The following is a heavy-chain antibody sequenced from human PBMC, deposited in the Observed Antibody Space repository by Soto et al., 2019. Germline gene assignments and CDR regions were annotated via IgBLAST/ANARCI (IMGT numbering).Heavy chain of an antibody. J-gene: IGHJ4*02. CDR2: IYHSGST. CDR3: ARELRVATTGGVFDY. Sequence: QVQLQESGPGLVKPSGTLSLTCAVSGGSISSSNWWSWVRQPPGKGLEWIGEIYHSGSTNYNPSLMTRVTISVDKPKNQFPLKLSSVTAAATAVYYCARELRVATTGGVFDYWGQGTLVTVSS. CDR1: GGSISSSNW. V-gene: IGHV4-4*02. D-gene: IGHD5-12*01.